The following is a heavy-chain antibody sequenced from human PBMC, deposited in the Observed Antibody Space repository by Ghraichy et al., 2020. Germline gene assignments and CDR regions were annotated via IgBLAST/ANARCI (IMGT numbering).Heavy chain of an antibody. D-gene: IGHD2-2*01. CDR2: ISYDGSNK. CDR3: ARVGYCSSTSCYPGRY. Sequence: GGSLRLSCAASGFTFSSYAMHWVRQAPGKGLEWVVVISYDGSNKYYADSVKGRFTISRDNSKNTLYLQMNSLRAEDTAVYYCARVGYCSSTSCYPGRYWGQGTLVTVSS. J-gene: IGHJ4*02. CDR1: GFTFSSYA. V-gene: IGHV3-30-3*01.